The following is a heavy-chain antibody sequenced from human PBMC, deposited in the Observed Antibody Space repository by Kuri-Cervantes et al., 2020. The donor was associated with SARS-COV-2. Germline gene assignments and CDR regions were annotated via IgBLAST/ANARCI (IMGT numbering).Heavy chain of an antibody. Sequence: GESLKISCAASGFTFSSYAMHWVRQAPGKGLEWVAVISYDGSNKYYADSVKGRFTISRDNSKNTLYLQMNSLRAEDTAMHYCAKGGYCSVTLWFFRYYMDVWGKGTTVTVSS. CDR1: GFTFSSYA. CDR2: ISYDGSNK. D-gene: IGHD2-15*01. V-gene: IGHV3-30-3*01. CDR3: AKGGYCSVTLWFFRYYMDV. J-gene: IGHJ6*03.